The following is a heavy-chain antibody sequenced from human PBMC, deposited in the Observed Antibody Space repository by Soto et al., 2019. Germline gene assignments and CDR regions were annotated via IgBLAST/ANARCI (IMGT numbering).Heavy chain of an antibody. D-gene: IGHD1-26*01. Sequence: HPGGSLRLSCSASGFTFSSYAMHWVRQAPGKGLEYVSGLTSQGGIKFYADSVKGRFTTSRDNSNYTLDLQMTSLRPEDTAVYYCVKDLTLPGSRAFDIWGQGTLVTVSS. CDR1: GFTFSSYA. CDR3: VKDLTLPGSRAFDI. V-gene: IGHV3-64D*06. CDR2: LTSQGGIK. J-gene: IGHJ4*02.